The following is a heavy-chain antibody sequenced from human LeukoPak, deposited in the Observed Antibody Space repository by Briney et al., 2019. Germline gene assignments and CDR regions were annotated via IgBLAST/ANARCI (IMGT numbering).Heavy chain of an antibody. CDR2: ISGSGGST. Sequence: GGSLRLSCAASGFTFSDYAMSWVRQAPGKGLEWVSAISGSGGSTYYADSVKGRFTISRDNSKNTLYLQMNSLRAEDTAVYYCAKDLRFLEWLLGSPPWNSANWGQGTLVTVSS. D-gene: IGHD3-3*01. V-gene: IGHV3-23*01. CDR3: AKDLRFLEWLLGSPPWNSAN. J-gene: IGHJ4*02. CDR1: GFTFSDYA.